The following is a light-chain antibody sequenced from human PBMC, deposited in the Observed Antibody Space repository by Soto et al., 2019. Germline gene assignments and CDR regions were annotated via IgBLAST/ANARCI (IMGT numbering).Light chain of an antibody. V-gene: IGKV3-20*01. CDR2: GAS. CDR3: QQYGSSPEDT. Sequence: EIVLTQSPGTLSLSPGVRATLSCRASQSVSSSYLAWYQHKPGQAPRLLIYGASSRGTGIPDRFSGSGSGTDFTLTISRLEPEDFAVYYCQQYGSSPEDTFGQWTKLEIK. J-gene: IGKJ2*01. CDR1: QSVSSSY.